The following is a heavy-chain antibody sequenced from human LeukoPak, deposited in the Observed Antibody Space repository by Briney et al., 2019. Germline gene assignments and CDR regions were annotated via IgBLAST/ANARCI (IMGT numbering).Heavy chain of an antibody. D-gene: IGHD1-26*01. CDR3: ARDRVGSYFIY. CDR2: INPNSGGT. Sequence: ASVKVSCKASGYTFTGYYMHWVRQAPGQGLEWMGWINPNSGGTNYAQKFQGRATMTRDTSISTAYMELSSLTSDDTAVYFCARDRVGSYFIYWGQGTLVTVSS. CDR1: GYTFTGYY. J-gene: IGHJ4*02. V-gene: IGHV1-2*02.